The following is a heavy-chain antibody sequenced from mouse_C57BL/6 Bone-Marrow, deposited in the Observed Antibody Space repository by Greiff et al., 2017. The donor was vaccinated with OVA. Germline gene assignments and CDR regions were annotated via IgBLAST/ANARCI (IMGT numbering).Heavy chain of an antibody. CDR1: GYTFTSYW. CDR3: ARGEDYPWFAY. J-gene: IGHJ3*01. D-gene: IGHD2-4*01. CDR2: IYPGSGSP. V-gene: IGHV1-55*01. Sequence: QVQLKQPGAELVKPGASVKMSCKASGYTFTSYWITWVKQRPGQGLEWIGDIYPGSGSPNYNEKFKSKATLTVDTSSSTAYMQLSSLTSEDAAVDDCARGEDYPWFAYWGQGTLVTVSA.